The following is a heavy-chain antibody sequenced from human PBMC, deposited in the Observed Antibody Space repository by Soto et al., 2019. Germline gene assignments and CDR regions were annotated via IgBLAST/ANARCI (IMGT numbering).Heavy chain of an antibody. CDR1: GDSIRSGDYY. CDR2: IYYSGST. CDR3: ARSVGYYYYGMDV. Sequence: DLEESGPGLVKPSQTLSLTCTVLGDSIRSGDYYWNWIRQPPGRGLEWIGYIYYSGSTYYNPSLKSRLTMSVDTSKNQFSLRLSSVIAADTAVYYCARSVGYYYYGMDVWGQGTTDIVSS. J-gene: IGHJ6*02. V-gene: IGHV4-30-4*01. D-gene: IGHD1-26*01.